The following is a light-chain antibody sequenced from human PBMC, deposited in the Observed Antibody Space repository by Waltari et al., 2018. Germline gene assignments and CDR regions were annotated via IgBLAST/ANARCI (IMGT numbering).Light chain of an antibody. CDR3: MQGTRWPPWT. CDR1: QSLVHSDGNTY. CDR2: KVS. Sequence: DVVMTQSPPSLPVTLGQPASISRRSSQSLVHSDGNTYLSWFQQRPGHSPRRLIYKVSNRDSGVPDRFSGSGSGTDFTLKISRVEAEDVGVYYCMQGTRWPPWTFGQGTKVEIQ. J-gene: IGKJ1*01. V-gene: IGKV2-30*02.